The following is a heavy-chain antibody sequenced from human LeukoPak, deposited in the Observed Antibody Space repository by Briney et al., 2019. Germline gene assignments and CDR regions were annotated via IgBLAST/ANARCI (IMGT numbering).Heavy chain of an antibody. V-gene: IGHV4-4*02. J-gene: IGHJ4*02. CDR2: IYHSGSI. CDR1: GVSITSGNW. Sequence: SGTLSLTCGVSGVSITSGNWWSWVRQPPGKGLEWIGEIYHSGSINYNPSLKSRVTISVDTSKNQFSLKLSSVTAADTAVYYCARDTYGSGSYLDSWGQGTLVIVSS. CDR3: ARDTYGSGSYLDS. D-gene: IGHD3-10*01.